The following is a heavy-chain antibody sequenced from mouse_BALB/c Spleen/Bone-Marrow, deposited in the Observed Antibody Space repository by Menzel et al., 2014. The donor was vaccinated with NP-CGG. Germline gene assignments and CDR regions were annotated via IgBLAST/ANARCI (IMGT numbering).Heavy chain of an antibody. Sequence: VQLQQPGAELVKPGASVKLSCTASGFNIKDTYMHWVKQRPEQGLEWIGRIDPANGNTKYDPKFQGKATITADTSSNTAYLQLSSLTSEDTAVYYCARWLRRYYAMGYWGQGTSVTVSS. D-gene: IGHD2-2*01. J-gene: IGHJ4*01. V-gene: IGHV14-3*02. CDR3: ARWLRRYYAMGY. CDR1: GFNIKDTY. CDR2: IDPANGNT.